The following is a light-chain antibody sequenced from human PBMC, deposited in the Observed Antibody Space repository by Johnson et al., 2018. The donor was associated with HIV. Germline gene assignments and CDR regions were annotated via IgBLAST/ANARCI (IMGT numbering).Light chain of an antibody. Sequence: QSVLTQPPSVSAAPGQKVTISSSGSSSNIGNNYVSWYQQLPGTAPKLLIYDNNKRPSGIPDRFSGSKSGTSATLGITGLQTGDEADYYCGTWDSSLSVYVFGTGTKVTVL. CDR3: GTWDSSLSVYV. V-gene: IGLV1-51*01. CDR1: SSNIGNNY. J-gene: IGLJ1*01. CDR2: DNN.